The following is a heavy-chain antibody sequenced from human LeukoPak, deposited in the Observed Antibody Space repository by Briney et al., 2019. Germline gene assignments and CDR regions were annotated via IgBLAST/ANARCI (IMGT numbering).Heavy chain of an antibody. CDR3: AKAKTNWEVDY. CDR1: GFTLSRYG. D-gene: IGHD7-27*01. V-gene: IGHV3-30*18. Sequence: GGSLRLSCAVSGFTLSRYGMHWVRQAQGKGMEGVAVISYDGSNKYYADSVKGRFTISRDNSKNTLYLQMNSLRAEDTAVYYCAKAKTNWEVDYWGQGTLVTVSS. J-gene: IGHJ4*02. CDR2: ISYDGSNK.